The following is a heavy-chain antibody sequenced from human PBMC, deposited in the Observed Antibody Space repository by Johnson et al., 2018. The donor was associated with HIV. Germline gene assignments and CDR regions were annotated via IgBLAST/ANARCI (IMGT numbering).Heavy chain of an antibody. J-gene: IGHJ3*02. V-gene: IGHV3-66*01. Sequence: VQLVESGGGVVQPGGSLRLSCAASGFTVSSNYMSWVRQAPGKGLEWVSVIYSGGSTYYTDSVKGRFTISRDNSKNTVYIQMNSLRAEDTAVYYCARDGSGTPKAFDIWGQGTMVTVSS. D-gene: IGHD3-10*01. CDR3: ARDGSGTPKAFDI. CDR1: GFTVSSNY. CDR2: IYSGGST.